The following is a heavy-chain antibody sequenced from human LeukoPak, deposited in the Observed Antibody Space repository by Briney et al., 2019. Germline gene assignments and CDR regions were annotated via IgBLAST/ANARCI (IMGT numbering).Heavy chain of an antibody. CDR2: ISAYNGNT. V-gene: IGHV1-18*01. CDR1: GYTFTSYG. J-gene: IGHJ4*02. Sequence: ASVKVSCEASGYTFTSYGISWVRQAPGQGLEWMGWISAYNGNTNYAQKLQGRVTMTTDTSTSTAYMELRSPRSDDTAVYYCAREYYDFWSGPAARYYFDYWGQGTLVTVSS. D-gene: IGHD3-3*01. CDR3: AREYYDFWSGPAARYYFDY.